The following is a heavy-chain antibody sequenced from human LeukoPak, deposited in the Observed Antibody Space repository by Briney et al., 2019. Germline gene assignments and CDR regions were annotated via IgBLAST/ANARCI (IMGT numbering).Heavy chain of an antibody. Sequence: PGGSLRLSCAASGFTFSTYGMSWVRQAPGKGLEWVSAINNSGGRTYYADSVRGRFTISRDNSKNTLYLQMNSLRAEDTAVYYCGGYGGSYPYYMDVWGKGTTVTISS. V-gene: IGHV3-23*01. CDR2: INNSGGRT. J-gene: IGHJ6*03. CDR3: GGYGGSYPYYMDV. D-gene: IGHD1-26*01. CDR1: GFTFSTYG.